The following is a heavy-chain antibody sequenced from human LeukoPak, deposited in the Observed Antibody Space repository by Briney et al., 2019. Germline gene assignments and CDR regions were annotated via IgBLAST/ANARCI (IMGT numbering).Heavy chain of an antibody. CDR1: GFTFSSYA. CDR2: ISGSGGST. Sequence: GGSLRLSCAASGFTFSSYAMSWVRQAPGEGLEWVSAISGSGGSTYYADSVKGRFTISRDNSKNTLYLQMNSLRAEDTAVYYCAKTRYCSGGSCFDAFDIWGQGTMVTVSS. CDR3: AKTRYCSGGSCFDAFDI. D-gene: IGHD2-15*01. J-gene: IGHJ3*02. V-gene: IGHV3-23*01.